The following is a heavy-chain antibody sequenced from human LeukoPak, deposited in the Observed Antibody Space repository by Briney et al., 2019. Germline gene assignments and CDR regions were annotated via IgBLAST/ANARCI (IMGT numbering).Heavy chain of an antibody. J-gene: IGHJ3*02. D-gene: IGHD3-3*01. CDR2: ISAYNGNT. V-gene: IGHV1-18*04. CDR1: GYSFRDDY. CDR3: ARVPNTMTLWSGYYTGIPSGAFDI. Sequence: WASVKVSCKASGYSFRDDYIYWMRQAPGQGLEWMGWISAYNGNTNYAQKLQGRVTMTTDTSTSTAYMELRSLRSDDTAVYYCARVPNTMTLWSGYYTGIPSGAFDIWGQGTMVTVSS.